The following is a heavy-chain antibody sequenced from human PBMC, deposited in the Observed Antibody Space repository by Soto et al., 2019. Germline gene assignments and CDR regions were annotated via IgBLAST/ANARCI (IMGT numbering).Heavy chain of an antibody. J-gene: IGHJ5*02. Sequence: PSETLSLTCAVSGASVRIYHWSWIRHAAGKGLEWIGRVQMSGTTNYNPSLKTRVTMSLDTSRNEVSLTMTSVTAADTAVYFCAKDRSTMRWFDPWGQGILVTVSS. D-gene: IGHD1-1*01. CDR1: GASVRIYH. V-gene: IGHV4-4*07. CDR2: VQMSGTT. CDR3: AKDRSTMRWFDP.